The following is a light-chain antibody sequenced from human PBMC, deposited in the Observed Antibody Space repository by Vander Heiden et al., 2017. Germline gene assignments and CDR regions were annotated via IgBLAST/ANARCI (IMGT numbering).Light chain of an antibody. J-gene: IGKJ1*01. CDR1: QSLLERNGYNC. V-gene: IGKV2-28*01. Sequence: EIAMTQSPRSLPVTPGQAASISCRSSQSLLERNGYNCLDWFVQRPGQSPQLLIYLASNRVSGVPDRFSGSGSGTEFTLKISRVEPDDVGIYYCMQAQQTPWTFGQGTKVEIK. CDR2: LAS. CDR3: MQAQQTPWT.